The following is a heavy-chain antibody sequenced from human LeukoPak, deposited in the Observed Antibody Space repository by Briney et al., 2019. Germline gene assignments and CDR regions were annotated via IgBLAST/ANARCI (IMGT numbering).Heavy chain of an antibody. Sequence: SQTLSLTCTVSDVSISSGSYYWSWIRQPAGKGLEWIGRIYTSGSTNYSPSLKSRVIISVDTSKNQFSLKLSSVTAADTAVYYCALEGDYWGQGTLVTVSS. CDR2: IYTSGST. V-gene: IGHV4-61*02. CDR3: ALEGDY. CDR1: DVSISSGSYY. J-gene: IGHJ4*02.